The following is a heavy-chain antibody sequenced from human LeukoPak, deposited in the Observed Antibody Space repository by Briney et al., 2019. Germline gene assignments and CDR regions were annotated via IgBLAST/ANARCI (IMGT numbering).Heavy chain of an antibody. V-gene: IGHV3-48*03. CDR1: GFTFSSYE. CDR3: ARLLVYNSGGEAFDY. CDR2: ISSSGSTI. Sequence: GGSLRLSCAASGFTFSSYEMNWVRQAPGKGLEWVSYISSSGSTIYYAGSVKGRFTISRDNAKNSLYLQMNSLRAEDTAVYYCARLLVYNSGGEAFDYWGPGTLVTVSS. J-gene: IGHJ4*02. D-gene: IGHD3-10*01.